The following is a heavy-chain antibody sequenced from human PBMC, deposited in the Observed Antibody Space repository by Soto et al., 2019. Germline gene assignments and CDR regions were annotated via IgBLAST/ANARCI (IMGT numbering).Heavy chain of an antibody. Sequence: PGGSLRLSCAASGFTFSRYGMSWVRQAPGKGLEWVSGFSPTDGNAYYSGSVKGRFTISRDNSKNTLYLQMNSLRAEDTAVYYCAKVKGSYYDFWSGYLTPHNYYGMDVWGQGTTVTVSS. CDR3: AKVKGSYYDFWSGYLTPHNYYGMDV. CDR1: GFTFSRYG. V-gene: IGHV3-23*01. CDR2: FSPTDGNA. D-gene: IGHD3-3*01. J-gene: IGHJ6*02.